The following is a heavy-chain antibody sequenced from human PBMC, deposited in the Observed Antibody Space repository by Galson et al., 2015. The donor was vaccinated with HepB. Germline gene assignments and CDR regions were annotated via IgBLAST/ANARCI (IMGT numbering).Heavy chain of an antibody. D-gene: IGHD3-10*01. CDR3: ARDLWAVRGVIGY. CDR2: IKQDGSEK. V-gene: IGHV3-7*03. CDR1: GFTFSSYW. Sequence: SLRLSCAASGFTFSSYWMSWVRQAPGKGLEWVANIKQDGSEKYYVDSVKGRFTISRDNAKNSLYLQMNSLRAEDAAVYYCARDLWAVRGVIGYWGQGTQVTVSS. J-gene: IGHJ4*02.